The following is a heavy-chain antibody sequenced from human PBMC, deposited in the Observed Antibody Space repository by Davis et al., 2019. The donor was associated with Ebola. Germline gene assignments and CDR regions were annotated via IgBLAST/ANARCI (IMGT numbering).Heavy chain of an antibody. Sequence: PWGSLRLSCAASGFTFTSYWMHCVRHAPGKGLVWVSRINSDGSSTSYADSVKGRFTISRDNSKNTLYLQMNSLRAEETAVYYCAREGYGDRYYYGMEVWGKGTTVTVSS. J-gene: IGHJ6*04. CDR1: GFTFTSYW. CDR3: AREGYGDRYYYGMEV. CDR2: INSDGSST. V-gene: IGHV3-74*01. D-gene: IGHD4-17*01.